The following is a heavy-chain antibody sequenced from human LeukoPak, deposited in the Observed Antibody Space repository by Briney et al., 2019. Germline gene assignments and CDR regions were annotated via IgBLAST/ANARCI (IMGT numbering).Heavy chain of an antibody. CDR2: INIDGSST. Sequence: GGSLRLSCAASGFTFSSYWMHWVRQAPGKGLVWVSRINIDGSSTNYADSVKGRFTISRDNAKNTLYLQMNGLRAEDTAVYYCARASLEFADYWGQGTLVTVSS. V-gene: IGHV3-74*01. CDR1: GFTFSSYW. CDR3: ARASLEFADY. J-gene: IGHJ4*02. D-gene: IGHD3-3*01.